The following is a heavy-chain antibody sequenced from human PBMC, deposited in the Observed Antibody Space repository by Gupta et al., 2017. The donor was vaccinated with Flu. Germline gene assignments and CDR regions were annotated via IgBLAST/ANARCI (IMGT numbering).Heavy chain of an antibody. D-gene: IGHD6-13*01. CDR3: AKDRSGNPAIDD. V-gene: IGHV3-23*01. J-gene: IGHJ4*02. CDR1: GLTFSNYA. CDR2: IGGCGDST. Sequence: EVQLLESGGGLVQPGGSLRLSCAASGLTFSNYALNWVRQAPGKGVAWVSTIGGCGDSTYYEDYVMGRFTISRDNSKNTLYLQKNSLRADDTAVYYCAKDRSGNPAIDDWGQGTLVTVSS.